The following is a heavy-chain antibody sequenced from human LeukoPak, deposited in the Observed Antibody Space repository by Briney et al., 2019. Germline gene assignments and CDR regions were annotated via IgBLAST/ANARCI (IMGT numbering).Heavy chain of an antibody. CDR2: ISGSGGGT. V-gene: IGHV3-23*01. Sequence: AGGSLRLSCAASGFTFSSYFMTWVRQAPGKGLEWVSSISGSGGGTYYADSVKGRFSISRDNSKNTLYLQMNSLRAEDTAVYYCAKGQYYYDSSGYDYWGQGTLVTVSS. J-gene: IGHJ4*02. CDR3: AKGQYYYDSSGYDY. CDR1: GFTFSSYF. D-gene: IGHD3-22*01.